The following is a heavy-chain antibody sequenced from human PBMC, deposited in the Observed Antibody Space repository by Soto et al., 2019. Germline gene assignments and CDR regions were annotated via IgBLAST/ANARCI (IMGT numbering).Heavy chain of an antibody. Sequence: ASVKVSGKASGYPFTGYYMHWVRQAPGQGLEWMGWINPNSGGTNYAQKFQGRVTMTRDTSISTAYMELSRLRSDDTAVYYCAREGGYAKYFDYWGQGTLVTVSS. CDR1: GYPFTGYY. CDR2: INPNSGGT. CDR3: AREGGYAKYFDY. D-gene: IGHD5-12*01. J-gene: IGHJ4*02. V-gene: IGHV1-2*02.